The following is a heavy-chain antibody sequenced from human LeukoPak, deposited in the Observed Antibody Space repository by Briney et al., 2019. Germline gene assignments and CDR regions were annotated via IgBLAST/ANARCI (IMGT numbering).Heavy chain of an antibody. Sequence: SETLSLTCTVSGGSISSSSYYWDGTRQPQGRGRGGMGGTYYSGSTYYNPSLKGRATTSAVTSSNQLSLKLTSVTAADTAVYYCARGNRQLAYYGSGSRLPYDSWGQGTLVTVSS. D-gene: IGHD3-10*01. CDR1: GGSISSSSYY. CDR3: ARGNRQLAYYGSGSRLPYDS. V-gene: IGHV4-39*07. CDR2: TYYSGST. J-gene: IGHJ4*02.